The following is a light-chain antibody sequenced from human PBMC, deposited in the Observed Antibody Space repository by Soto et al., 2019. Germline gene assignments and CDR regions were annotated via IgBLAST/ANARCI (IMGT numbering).Light chain of an antibody. CDR1: QGISSY. Sequence: AIRMTQSPSSFSASTGDRVTITCRASQGISSYLAWYQQKPGKAPKLLIYAASTLQSGVPSRFSGSGSGKDFTLTISSLQSEDFATYYCQQYYSYPYTFGQGTKLEIK. CDR3: QQYYSYPYT. CDR2: AAS. V-gene: IGKV1-8*01. J-gene: IGKJ2*01.